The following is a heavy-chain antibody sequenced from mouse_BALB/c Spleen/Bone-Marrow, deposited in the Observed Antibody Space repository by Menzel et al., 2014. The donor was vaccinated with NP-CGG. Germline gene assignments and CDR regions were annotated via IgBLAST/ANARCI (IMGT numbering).Heavy chain of an antibody. CDR1: GFSLTSYS. CDR2: IWAGGST. V-gene: IGHV2-9*02. Sequence: VQLVESGPGLVAPSQSLSITCTVSGFSLTSYSVYWVRQPPGKGLEWLGVIWAGGSTNYNSALMSRLSISKDNSKSQVFLKMNGLQTDDTAMYYCARAFDYWGQGTTLTVSS. J-gene: IGHJ2*01. CDR3: ARAFDY.